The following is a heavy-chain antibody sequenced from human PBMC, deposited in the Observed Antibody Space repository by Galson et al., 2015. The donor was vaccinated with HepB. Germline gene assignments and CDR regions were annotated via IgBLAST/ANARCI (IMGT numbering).Heavy chain of an antibody. CDR3: VKVGVKYNTIYYGCGY. J-gene: IGHJ4*02. Sequence: SLRLSCAASGVTFHTYGMHWVRQAPGKGPEWVALISYDGNKQYYADSVKGRFTISRDNSKNTLYLQMSSLRVADTAVYYCVKVGVKYNTIYYGCGYWGRGTLVTVSS. CDR1: GVTFHTYG. CDR2: ISYDGNKQ. V-gene: IGHV3-30*18. D-gene: IGHD3-3*01.